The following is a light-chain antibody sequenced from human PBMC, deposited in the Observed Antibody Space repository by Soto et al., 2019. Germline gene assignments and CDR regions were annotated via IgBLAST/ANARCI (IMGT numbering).Light chain of an antibody. Sequence: QMTQSPSSLSASVGDRVTITCRASQSISSYLNWYQQKPGKAPKLLIYAAATLQSGVPSRFSGSGSGTEFTLTISSLQPGDFATYYCQQLNSYPLTFGGGTKVDIK. V-gene: IGKV1-9*01. CDR3: QQLNSYPLT. CDR2: AAA. J-gene: IGKJ4*01. CDR1: QSISSY.